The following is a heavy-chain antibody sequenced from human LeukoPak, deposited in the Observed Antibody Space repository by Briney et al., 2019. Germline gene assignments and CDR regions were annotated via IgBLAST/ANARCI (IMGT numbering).Heavy chain of an antibody. J-gene: IGHJ4*02. CDR2: ISYDGSNK. V-gene: IGHV3-30*03. Sequence: SGGSLRLSCAASGFTFDDYGMSWVRQAPGKGLEWVAVISYDGSNKYYADSVKGRFTISRDNAKNSLYLQMNSLRAEDTAVYYCARAASGTYLADFWGQGTLVTVSS. D-gene: IGHD1-26*01. CDR1: GFTFDDYG. CDR3: ARAASGTYLADF.